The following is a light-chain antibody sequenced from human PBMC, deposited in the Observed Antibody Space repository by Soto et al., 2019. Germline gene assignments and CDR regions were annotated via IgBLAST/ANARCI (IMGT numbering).Light chain of an antibody. Sequence: QSALTQPASVSGSPGQSIAISCTGTSSDIGDYNYVSWYQQHPGKAPKLVIFEVSNRPSGVSNRFSGSKSGNTASLTISGLQADDEADYYCSSFTSSSTLVFGGGTQLTVL. CDR2: EVS. CDR3: SSFTSSSTLV. CDR1: SSDIGDYNY. V-gene: IGLV2-14*01. J-gene: IGLJ7*01.